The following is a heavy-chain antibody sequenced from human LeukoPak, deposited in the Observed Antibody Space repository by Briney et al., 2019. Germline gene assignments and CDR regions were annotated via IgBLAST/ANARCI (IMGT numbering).Heavy chain of an antibody. V-gene: IGHV3-7*03. J-gene: IGHJ4*02. CDR2: IKQDGSEK. CDR1: GFTFSSYW. Sequence: GGSLRLSCAASGFTFSSYWMSWVRQAPGKGLEWVANIKQDGSEKYYVDSVKGRFTISRDNAKNSLYLQMNSLRAEDTAVYYCAREYYSGGSCYQDAPLDYWGQGTLVTVSS. D-gene: IGHD2-15*01. CDR3: AREYYSGGSCYQDAPLDY.